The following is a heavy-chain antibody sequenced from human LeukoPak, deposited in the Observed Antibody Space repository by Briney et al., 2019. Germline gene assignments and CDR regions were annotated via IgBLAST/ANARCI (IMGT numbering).Heavy chain of an antibody. CDR1: GFTFSSYG. Sequence: GGSLRLSCAASGFTFSSYGMHWVRQAPGKGLEWVAVIWYDGSNKYYADSVKGRFTISRDNSKNTLYLQMNSLRAEDTAVYYCARAAGFAFCYYGSGSYFDYWGQGTLVTVSS. CDR2: IWYDGSNK. D-gene: IGHD3-10*01. V-gene: IGHV3-33*01. J-gene: IGHJ4*02. CDR3: ARAAGFAFCYYGSGSYFDY.